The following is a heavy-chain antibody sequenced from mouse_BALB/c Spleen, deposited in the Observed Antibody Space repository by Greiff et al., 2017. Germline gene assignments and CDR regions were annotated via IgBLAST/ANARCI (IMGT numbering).Heavy chain of an antibody. D-gene: IGHD1-2*01. V-gene: IGHV5-17*02. Sequence: DVHLVESGGGLVQPGGSRKLSCAASGFTFSSFGMHWVRQAPEKGLEWVAYISSGSSTIYYADTVKGRFTISRDNPKNTLFLQMTSLRSEDTAMYYCAREVLRLPFADWGQGTRVTVSA. CDR2: ISSGSSTI. CDR3: AREVLRLPFAD. CDR1: GFTFSSFG. J-gene: IGHJ3*01.